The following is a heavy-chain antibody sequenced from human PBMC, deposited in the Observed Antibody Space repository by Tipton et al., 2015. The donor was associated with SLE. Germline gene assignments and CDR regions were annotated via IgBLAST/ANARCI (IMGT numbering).Heavy chain of an antibody. CDR1: GVSIRRGSYF. D-gene: IGHD4-17*01. V-gene: IGHV4-61*09. J-gene: IGHJ4*02. CDR3: ARDSHTDYGDFYVDS. CDR2: IFSTGIT. Sequence: TLSLTCSVSGVSIRRGSYFWTWIRQPAGKGLEGVGDIFSTGITDYNPSLKSRVSISADTSKNQFSLNLDSMTAADTAVYYCARDSHTDYGDFYVDSWGQGTLVTVSS.